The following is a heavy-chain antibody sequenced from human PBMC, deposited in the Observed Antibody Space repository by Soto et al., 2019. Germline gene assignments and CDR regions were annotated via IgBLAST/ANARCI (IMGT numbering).Heavy chain of an antibody. CDR1: VFTFSSYA. CDR2: ISYDGSNK. Sequence: PWGSLRVSCASSVFTFSSYAMHWVRQAPGKGLEWVAVISYDGSNKYYADSVKGRFTISRDNSKNTLYLQMNSLRAEDTSVYYCAREVPPKVWGQGTLVTVSS. CDR3: AREVPPKV. J-gene: IGHJ4*02. V-gene: IGHV3-30-3*01.